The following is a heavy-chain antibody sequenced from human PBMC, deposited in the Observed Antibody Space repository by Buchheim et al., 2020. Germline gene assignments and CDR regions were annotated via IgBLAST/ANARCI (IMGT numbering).Heavy chain of an antibody. J-gene: IGHJ4*02. CDR3: ASATVVTPFWLDQNDY. CDR1: GGTFSSYA. D-gene: IGHD4-23*01. V-gene: IGHV1-69*04. CDR2: IIPILGIA. Sequence: QVQLVQSGAEVKKPGSSVKVSCKASGGTFSSYAISWVRQAPGQGLEWMGRIIPILGIANYAQKFQGRVPITADKSTSTAYMELSSLRSEDTAVYYCASATVVTPFWLDQNDYWGQGTL.